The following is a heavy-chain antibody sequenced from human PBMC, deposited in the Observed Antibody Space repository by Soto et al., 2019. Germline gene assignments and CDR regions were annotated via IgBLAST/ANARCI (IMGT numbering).Heavy chain of an antibody. CDR1: GFTFSNYA. D-gene: IGHD3-3*01. V-gene: IGHV3-30-3*01. J-gene: IGHJ4*02. Sequence: GGSLRLSWAPSGFTFSNYAMHWVRQAPGKGLEWVAVISYDGSNKYYADSVKGRFTISRDNSKNTLYLQMNSLRAEDTAVYYCARDKRDLRFLEWSYYFDYWGQGTLVTVSS. CDR3: ARDKRDLRFLEWSYYFDY. CDR2: ISYDGSNK.